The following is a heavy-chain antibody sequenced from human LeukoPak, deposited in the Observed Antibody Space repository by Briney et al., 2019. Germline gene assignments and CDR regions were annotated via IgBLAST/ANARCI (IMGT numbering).Heavy chain of an antibody. Sequence: SETLSLTCAVYGGSFSGYYWNWIRQPPGKGLEWIGEINHSGSTNNNPSLKSRVTISLDTSKNHFSLRLSSVTAADTAVYYCARARRGSYGAFDIWGQGTMVTVSS. D-gene: IGHD3-16*01. CDR3: ARARRGSYGAFDI. V-gene: IGHV4-34*01. CDR2: INHSGST. CDR1: GGSFSGYY. J-gene: IGHJ3*02.